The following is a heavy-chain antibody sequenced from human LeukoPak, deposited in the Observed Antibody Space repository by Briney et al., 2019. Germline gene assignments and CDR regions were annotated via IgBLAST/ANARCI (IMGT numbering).Heavy chain of an antibody. J-gene: IGHJ5*02. CDR2: ITRSSTYI. D-gene: IGHD5-18*01. V-gene: IGHV3-21*01. CDR3: ARGERIQLWLRRNWFDP. CDR1: GSAFSSYT. Sequence: GGSLRLSCADSGSAFSSYTMVWVRQAPGKGLEWVSSITRSSTYIHYADSVKGRFTISRDNPKNSLYLQMKSLRAEDTAVYYCARGERIQLWLRRNWFDPWGQGTLVTVSS.